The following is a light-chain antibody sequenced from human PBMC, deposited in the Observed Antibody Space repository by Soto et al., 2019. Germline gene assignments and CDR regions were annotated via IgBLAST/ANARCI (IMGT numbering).Light chain of an antibody. J-gene: IGKJ4*01. V-gene: IGKV1-39*01. Sequence: DIQMTQSPSSLSASVGDRVTVTCRASQSIVNYLNWYQEKPVKAPKLLIYAASSLKAGVPSRFSARGSGTDFTLTISSLQPEDFASYYCQQTYSTPLTFGGGTKVEIK. CDR2: AAS. CDR3: QQTYSTPLT. CDR1: QSIVNY.